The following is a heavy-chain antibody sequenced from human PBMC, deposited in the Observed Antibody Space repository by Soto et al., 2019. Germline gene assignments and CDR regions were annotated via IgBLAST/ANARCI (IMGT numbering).Heavy chain of an antibody. CDR1: GFTFSSYA. D-gene: IGHD2-15*01. CDR2: ISYDGSNK. V-gene: IGHV3-30-3*01. CDR3: ARDQWCGSCYQPGHYYFEY. Sequence: GGSLRLSCAASGFTFSSYAMHWVRQAPGKGLEWVAVISYDGSNKYYADSVKGRFTISRDNSKNTLYLQMNSLRAEDTAVYYCARDQWCGSCYQPGHYYFEYWGQGTLVTVSS. J-gene: IGHJ4*02.